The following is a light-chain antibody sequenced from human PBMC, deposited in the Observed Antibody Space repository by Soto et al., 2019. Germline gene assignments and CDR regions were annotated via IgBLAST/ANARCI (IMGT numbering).Light chain of an antibody. V-gene: IGKV3-20*01. J-gene: IGKJ2*01. CDR3: QQSGGSLYT. CDR1: ESVRTDS. CDR2: GTS. Sequence: EVVLTQSPGTLSLSPGERATLSCRASESVRTDSLAWYQQRRGQPPRLLIFGTSSRATGIPDRFSGRGSEPDFTLTITRLEPEDFAVYFCQQSGGSLYTFGQGTKVEMK.